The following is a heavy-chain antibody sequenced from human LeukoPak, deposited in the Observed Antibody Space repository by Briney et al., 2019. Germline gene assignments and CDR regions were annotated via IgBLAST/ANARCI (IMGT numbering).Heavy chain of an antibody. CDR2: INHSGST. D-gene: IGHD3/OR15-3a*01. CDR3: ASWTGDLFSFDY. J-gene: IGHJ4*02. V-gene: IGHV4-34*01. CDR1: GGSFSGYY. Sequence: PSETLSLTCAVYGGSFSGYYWSWIRQPPGKGLEWIGEINHSGSTNYNPSLKSRVTISVDTSKNQFSLKLSSVTAADTAVHYCASWTGDLFSFDYWGQGTLVTVSS.